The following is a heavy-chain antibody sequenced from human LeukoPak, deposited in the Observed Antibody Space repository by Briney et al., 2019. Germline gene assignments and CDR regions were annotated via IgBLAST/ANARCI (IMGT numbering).Heavy chain of an antibody. D-gene: IGHD5-24*01. CDR3: ARDPHGYNSYFDY. CDR1: GFIVSSNY. J-gene: IGHJ4*02. Sequence: GGSLRLSCAASGFIVSSNYMNWVRQTPGKGLEWVSVIYTDGSTYYADSVKGRFAISRDISRNTVHLQMNSLRAGDTAVYYCARDPHGYNSYFDYWGQGTLVTVSS. CDR2: IYTDGST. V-gene: IGHV3-53*01.